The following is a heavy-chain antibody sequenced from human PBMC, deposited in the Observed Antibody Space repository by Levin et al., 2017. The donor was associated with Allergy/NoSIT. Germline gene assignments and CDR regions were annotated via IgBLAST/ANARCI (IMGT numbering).Heavy chain of an antibody. CDR1: GGSISSGGYS. CDR3: ARDTGQDFFDY. CDR2: IHHSGST. J-gene: IGHJ4*02. V-gene: IGHV4-30-2*01. Sequence: SQTLSLTCAVSGGSISSGGYSWSWIRQPPGKGLDWIGYIHHSGSTYYNPSPKSRVTIPVDRSKNQYSLKLSSVTAADTAVYCGARDTGQDFFDYWGQGTLVTVSS. D-gene: IGHD2/OR15-2a*01.